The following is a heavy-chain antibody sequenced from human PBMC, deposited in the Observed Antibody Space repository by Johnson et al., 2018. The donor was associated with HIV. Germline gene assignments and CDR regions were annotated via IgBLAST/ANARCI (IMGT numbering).Heavy chain of an antibody. D-gene: IGHD3-22*01. CDR1: GFTFSSYA. CDR2: ISGSGGST. CDR3: AILPDYYDSSGYYHDDAFDI. J-gene: IGHJ3*02. V-gene: IGHV3-23*04. Sequence: VQLVESGGGLVQPGGSLRLSCAASGFTFSSYAMSWVRQAPGKGLEWVSAISGSGGSTYYADSVKGRFTLSRDNSKNTLYLQMNSLRAEDTAVYYCAILPDYYDSSGYYHDDAFDIWGQGTMVTVSS.